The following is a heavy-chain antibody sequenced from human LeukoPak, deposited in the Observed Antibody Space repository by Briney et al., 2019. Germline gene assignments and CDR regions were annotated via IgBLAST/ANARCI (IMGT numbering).Heavy chain of an antibody. CDR3: AREKRVYCTNGVCNTFDY. V-gene: IGHV1-18*01. CDR1: GFTFTSYA. J-gene: IGHJ4*02. CDR2: IFVYSGNT. Sequence: GASVKVSCKASGFTFTSYAIPWVRQAPGQRLAWIGWIFVYSGNTFYAQTLQGRVTMTRDTSTSTAYMELRSLTSDDTAVYYCAREKRVYCTNGVCNTFDYWGQGTLVTVSS. D-gene: IGHD2-8*01.